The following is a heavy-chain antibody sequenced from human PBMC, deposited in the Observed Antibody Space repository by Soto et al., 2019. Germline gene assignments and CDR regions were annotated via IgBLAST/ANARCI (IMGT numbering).Heavy chain of an antibody. V-gene: IGHV3-73*01. CDR1: GFTFSGSA. D-gene: IGHD6-6*01. J-gene: IGHJ3*02. Sequence: GGSLRLSCAASGFTFSGSAMHWVRQASGKGLEWVGRIRSKANSYATAYAASVKGRFTISRDDSKNTTYLQMNSLKTEDAAVYFCSRLGDGAAQDAFDIWGQGTMVTVSS. CDR2: IRSKANSYAT. CDR3: SRLGDGAAQDAFDI.